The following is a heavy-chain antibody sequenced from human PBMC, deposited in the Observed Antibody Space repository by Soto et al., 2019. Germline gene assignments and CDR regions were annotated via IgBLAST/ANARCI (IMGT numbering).Heavy chain of an antibody. CDR1: GYIFVNYG. CDR3: AMVDNYVTPTPHDV. V-gene: IGHV1-18*01. D-gene: IGHD3-16*01. Sequence: QVQLVQSGDEVRKPGSSVKVSCKAPGYIFVNYGIAWVRQAPGQGLEWMGGIIPYSGKTHYASTVQGRLTMTTDASTSTAYVDLASLTSDDTAVYYCAMVDNYVTPTPHDVWGQGTTVSVSS. CDR2: IIPYSGKT. J-gene: IGHJ6*02.